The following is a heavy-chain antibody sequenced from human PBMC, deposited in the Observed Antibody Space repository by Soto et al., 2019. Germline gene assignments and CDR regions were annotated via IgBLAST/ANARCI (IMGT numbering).Heavy chain of an antibody. CDR1: GFTFSSYA. CDR2: ISGSGGST. V-gene: IGHV3-23*01. D-gene: IGHD5-18*01. J-gene: IGHJ4*02. Sequence: EVQLLESGGGLVQPGGSLRLSCAASGFTFSSYAMSWVRQAPGKGLEWVSAISGSGGSTYYADSVKGRFTISRDNSKNTLYLQMNSLRAEDTAVYYCAKDKSLWSAMVKYIDYWGQGTLVTVSS. CDR3: AKDKSLWSAMVKYIDY.